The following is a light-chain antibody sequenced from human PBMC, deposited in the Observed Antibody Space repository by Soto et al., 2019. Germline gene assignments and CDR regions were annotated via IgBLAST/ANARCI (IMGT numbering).Light chain of an antibody. CDR3: QQHTNWPLT. CDR2: AAS. V-gene: IGKV3D-20*02. J-gene: IGKJ4*01. Sequence: EIGLTQSPGTLSLSPGDRATLSCRASESVGSTYVAWYQQKPGQAPRLLIYAASTRATGISDRFSGSGSGTDFTLTISSLEPEDSAVYYCQQHTNWPLTFGGGTKVDIK. CDR1: ESVGSTY.